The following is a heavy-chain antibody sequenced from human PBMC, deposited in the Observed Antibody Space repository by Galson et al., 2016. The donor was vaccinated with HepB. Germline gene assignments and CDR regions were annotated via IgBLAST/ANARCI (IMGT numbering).Heavy chain of an antibody. J-gene: IGHJ6*02. V-gene: IGHV4-39*01. CDR3: ARHVGCGGDCFYGMED. CDR2: IYYTGRT. CDR1: GDSLSDSRDY. Sequence: SETLSLTCIVSGDSLSDSRDYWGWVRQSPEMGLEWVGAIYYTGRTYYNSSLGSRVSISEDTSRNQFSLRLHSVTAADTAVDYCARHVGCGGDCFYGMEDWGRGTTVTVSS. D-gene: IGHD2-21*01.